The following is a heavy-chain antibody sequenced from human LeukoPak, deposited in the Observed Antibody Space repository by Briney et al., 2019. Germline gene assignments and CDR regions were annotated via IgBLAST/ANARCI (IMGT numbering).Heavy chain of an antibody. CDR1: GGSISSGDYY. J-gene: IGHJ4*02. CDR3: ARSTQTGDPNFDY. V-gene: IGHV4-30-4*08. D-gene: IGHD7-27*01. Sequence: PSQTLSLTSTVSGGSISSGDYYWSWIRQPPGKGLEWIGYIYYSGSTYYNPSLKSRVTISVDTSKNQFSLKLSSVTAADTAVYYCARSTQTGDPNFDYWGQGTLVTVSS. CDR2: IYYSGST.